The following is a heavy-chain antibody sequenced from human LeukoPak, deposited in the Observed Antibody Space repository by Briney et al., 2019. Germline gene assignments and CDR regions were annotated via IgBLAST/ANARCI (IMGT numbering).Heavy chain of an antibody. V-gene: IGHV4-34*01. CDR2: INHSGST. CDR3: ARSRGTYYNVFRTYFDY. J-gene: IGHJ4*02. CDR1: GESFSGYY. Sequence: SETLSLTCAVDGESFSGYYWSWIRQPPGKGLEWIGEINHSGSTNYNPSLKSRVTISLGTSKTQFSLRLSSMTAADAAVYYCARSRGTYYNVFRTYFDYWGQGTLVTVSS. D-gene: IGHD3-10*01.